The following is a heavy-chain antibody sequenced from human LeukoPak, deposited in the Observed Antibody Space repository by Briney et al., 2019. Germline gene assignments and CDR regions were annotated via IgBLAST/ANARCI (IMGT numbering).Heavy chain of an antibody. D-gene: IGHD5-18*01. CDR2: ISSSGSTI. CDR1: GFTFSTYA. Sequence: GGSLRLSCAASGFTFSTYAMSWVRQAPGKGLEWVSYISSSGSTIYYADSVKGRFTISRDNAKNSLYLQMNSLRAEDTAVYYCARVRVQLWSYYFDYWGQGTLVTVSS. V-gene: IGHV3-48*03. CDR3: ARVRVQLWSYYFDY. J-gene: IGHJ4*02.